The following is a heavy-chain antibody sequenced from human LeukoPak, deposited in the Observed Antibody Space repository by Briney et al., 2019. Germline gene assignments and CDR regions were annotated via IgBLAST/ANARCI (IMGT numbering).Heavy chain of an antibody. CDR2: IYYSGST. J-gene: IGHJ4*02. CDR3: ARVRYSGSYDY. CDR1: GGSVSSGSYY. V-gene: IGHV4-61*01. Sequence: SETLSLTCTVSGGSVSSGSYYWGWIRQPPGKGLEWIGYIYYSGSTNYNPSLKSRVTISVDTSKNQFSLKLSSVTAADTAVYYCARVRYSGSYDYWGQGTLVTVSS. D-gene: IGHD1-26*01.